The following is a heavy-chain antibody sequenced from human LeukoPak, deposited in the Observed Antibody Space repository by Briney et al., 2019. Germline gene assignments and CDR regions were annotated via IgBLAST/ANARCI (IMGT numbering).Heavy chain of an antibody. J-gene: IGHJ6*03. CDR3: ARLTYYYGSGSPNYYYYMDV. D-gene: IGHD3-10*01. V-gene: IGHV4-61*02. Sequence: PSETLSLTCTVSGGSISSGSYYWSWIRQPAGKGLEWIGRIYTSGSTYYNPSLKSRVTISVDTSKNQFSLKLSSVTAADTAVYYCARLTYYYGSGSPNYYYYMDVWGKGTTVTISS. CDR2: IYTSGST. CDR1: GGSISSGSYY.